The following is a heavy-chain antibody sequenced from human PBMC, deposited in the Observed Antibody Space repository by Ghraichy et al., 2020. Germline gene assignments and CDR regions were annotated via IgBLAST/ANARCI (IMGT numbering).Heavy chain of an antibody. V-gene: IGHV2-70*04. CDR2: IDWDDDK. Sequence: PTLVKPTQTLTLTCTFSGFSLSTSGMRVTWIRQPPGKALEWLARIDWDDDKFYSTSLQTRLTISKDTSKNQVVLTMTNMDPVDTATYYFARMGDSSGYYGFDYWGQGTLVTVSS. J-gene: IGHJ4*02. CDR3: ARMGDSSGYYGFDY. D-gene: IGHD3-22*01. CDR1: GFSLSTSGMR.